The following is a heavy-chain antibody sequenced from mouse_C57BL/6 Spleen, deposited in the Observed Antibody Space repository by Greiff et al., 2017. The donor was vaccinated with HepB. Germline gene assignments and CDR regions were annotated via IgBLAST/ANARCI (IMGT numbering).Heavy chain of an antibody. Sequence: QVQLQQPGAELVMPGASVKLSCKASGYTFTSYWMHWVKQRPGQGLEWIGEIDPSDSYTNYNQKFKGKSTLTVDKSSSTAYMQLSSLTSEDSAVYYCARCPLYYYGSSVYWYFDVWGTGTTVTVSS. CDR3: ARCPLYYYGSSVYWYFDV. CDR2: IDPSDSYT. D-gene: IGHD1-1*01. CDR1: GYTFTSYW. V-gene: IGHV1-69*01. J-gene: IGHJ1*03.